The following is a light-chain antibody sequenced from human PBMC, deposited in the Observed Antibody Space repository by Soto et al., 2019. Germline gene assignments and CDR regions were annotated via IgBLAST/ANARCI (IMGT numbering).Light chain of an antibody. CDR3: FSYAGYSNVV. CDR2: EVH. V-gene: IGLV2-23*02. CDR1: TTDVGTYNL. J-gene: IGLJ2*01. Sequence: QSALSQPASVYGAPGQSITISCTGTTTDVGTYNLASWFQQHPGKAPKLLIYEVHLRPSGVSNRYSASKSGNTASLTISGLQADDEADYYCFSYAGYSNVVFGGGTKPTVL.